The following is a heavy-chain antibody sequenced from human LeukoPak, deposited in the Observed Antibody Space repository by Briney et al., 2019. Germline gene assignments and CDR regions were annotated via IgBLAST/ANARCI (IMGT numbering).Heavy chain of an antibody. D-gene: IGHD5-24*01. CDR3: AREVEMATIRASGYFDY. CDR2: IYHSGST. V-gene: IGHV4-38-2*02. CDR1: GYSISSGYY. J-gene: IGHJ4*02. Sequence: PSETLSLTCAVSGYSISSGYYWGWIRQPPGKGLEWIGSIYHSGSTYYNPSLKSRVTISVDTSKNQFSLKLSSVTAADTAVYYCAREVEMATIRASGYFDYWGQGTLVTVSS.